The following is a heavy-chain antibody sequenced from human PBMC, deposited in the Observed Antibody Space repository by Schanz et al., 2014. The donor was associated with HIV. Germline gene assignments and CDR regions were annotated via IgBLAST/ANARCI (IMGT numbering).Heavy chain of an antibody. CDR1: GYTFTDYY. Sequence: QVQLVQSGAEVKKPGASVKVSCKASGYTFTDYYIHWVRQAPGQGLQGMGWIKPNSGETYYAQKFKGRVTMTRDTSIKTASMELSWLRSDDTAVYLCARNKYNLLPFDYWGQGTLVTVSS. D-gene: IGHD1-20*01. CDR3: ARNKYNLLPFDY. V-gene: IGHV1-2*02. J-gene: IGHJ4*02. CDR2: IKPNSGET.